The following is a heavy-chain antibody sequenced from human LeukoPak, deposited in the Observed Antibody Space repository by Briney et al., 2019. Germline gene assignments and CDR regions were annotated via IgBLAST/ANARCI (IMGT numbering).Heavy chain of an antibody. CDR2: INPNSGGT. Sequence: GASVKVSCKASGYTFTGYYMHWVRQAPGQGLEWMGRINPNSGGTNYVEKFQGRVTMTRDTSISTAYMEPSRLTSDDTAMYYCARWSNSGFDYWGQGTLVTVSS. V-gene: IGHV1-2*02. CDR1: GYTFTGYY. CDR3: ARWSNSGFDY. J-gene: IGHJ4*02. D-gene: IGHD1-26*01.